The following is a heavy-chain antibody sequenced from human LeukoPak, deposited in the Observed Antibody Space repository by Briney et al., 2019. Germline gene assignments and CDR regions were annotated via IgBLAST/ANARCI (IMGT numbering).Heavy chain of an antibody. Sequence: PSETLSLTCAVYGGSFSGYYWSWIRQPPGKGLEXIGEINHSGSTNYNPSLKSRVTISVDTSKNQFSLKLSSVTAADTAVYYCARAVEMATIFWFDPWGQGTLVTVSS. CDR3: ARAVEMATIFWFDP. V-gene: IGHV4-34*01. D-gene: IGHD5-24*01. CDR1: GGSFSGYY. CDR2: INHSGST. J-gene: IGHJ5*02.